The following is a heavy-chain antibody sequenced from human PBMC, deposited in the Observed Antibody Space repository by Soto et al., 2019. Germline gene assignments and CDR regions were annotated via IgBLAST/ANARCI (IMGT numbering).Heavy chain of an antibody. CDR2: IYYSGST. CDR1: GGSISSSSYY. D-gene: IGHD3-22*01. CDR3: AVGIVVVTGDAFDI. J-gene: IGHJ3*02. Sequence: ETLSLTCTVSGGSISSSSYYWGWIRQPPGKGLEWIGSIYYSGSTYYNPSLKSRVTISVDTSKNQFSLKLSSGTAADTAVYYCAVGIVVVTGDAFDIWGKGTMVS. V-gene: IGHV4-39*01.